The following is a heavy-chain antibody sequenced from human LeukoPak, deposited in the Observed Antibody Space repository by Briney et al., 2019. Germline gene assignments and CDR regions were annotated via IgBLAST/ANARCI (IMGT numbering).Heavy chain of an antibody. D-gene: IGHD3-22*01. CDR2: INYSGNT. CDR3: ARGYYDSRGYSNTFDI. V-gene: IGHV4-59*01. J-gene: IGHJ3*02. Sequence: PSETLSLTCAVSGASISSSSWSWIRQPPGKGLEWIGYINYSGNTKYNPSLESRVTISVDASNNQFSLRLSSVTAADTAFYYCARGYYDSRGYSNTFDIWGQGTLVTVSS. CDR1: GASISSSS.